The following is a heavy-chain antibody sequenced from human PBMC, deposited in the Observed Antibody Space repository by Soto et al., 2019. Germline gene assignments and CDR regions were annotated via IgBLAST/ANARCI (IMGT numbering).Heavy chain of an antibody. V-gene: IGHV1-2*02. J-gene: IGHJ4*02. D-gene: IGHD3-22*01. CDR3: ARAYYYDSSGWNFNF. CDR1: GYSFTAYY. Sequence: ASVKVSCKASGYSFTAYYIHWVRQAPGQGLEWMGWINPNSGGTTYAQKFQGRVTMTRDTSISTAYMELSSLRSDDTAVYYCARAYYYDSSGWNFNFWGQGTLVTVSS. CDR2: INPNSGGT.